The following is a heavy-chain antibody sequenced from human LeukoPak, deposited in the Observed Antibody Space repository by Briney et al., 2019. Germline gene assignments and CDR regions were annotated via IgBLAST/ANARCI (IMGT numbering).Heavy chain of an antibody. D-gene: IGHD3-3*01. CDR2: IYYSGST. Sequence: SETLSLTCTVSGGSISSYYWSWIRQPPGKGLEWIGYIYYSGSTNYNPSLKSRVTISVDTSKNQFSLKPSSVTAADTAVYYCASITISSAYYMDVWGKGTTVTVSS. V-gene: IGHV4-59*01. CDR3: ASITISSAYYMDV. J-gene: IGHJ6*03. CDR1: GGSISSYY.